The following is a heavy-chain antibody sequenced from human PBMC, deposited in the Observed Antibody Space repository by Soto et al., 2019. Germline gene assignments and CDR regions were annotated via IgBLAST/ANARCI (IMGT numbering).Heavy chain of an antibody. CDR2: ISYDGSNK. J-gene: IGHJ4*02. Sequence: PGGSLRLSCAASGFTFSSYGMHWVRQAPGKGLEWVAVISYDGSNKYYADSVKGRFTISRDNSKNTLYLQMNSLRAEDTAVYYCAKDGVAFQRYYYGSGSYYSLWYFDYWGQGTLVTVSS. CDR1: GFTFSSYG. D-gene: IGHD3-10*01. CDR3: AKDGVAFQRYYYGSGSYYSLWYFDY. V-gene: IGHV3-30*18.